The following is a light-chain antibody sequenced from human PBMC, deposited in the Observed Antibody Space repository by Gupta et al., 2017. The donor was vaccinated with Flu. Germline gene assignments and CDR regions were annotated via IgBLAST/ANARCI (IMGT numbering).Light chain of an antibody. Sequence: DTVMTQSPLSLSVAPGEPASISCRSSQSLLHRNGNNYLYWYLQRPGQSPQLLIYLGSNRASGVPDRFFGSGSGTDFTLNISRVEAEDVGVYYCMEHIQTTRCTFGPGTKVDIK. CDR3: MEHIQTTRCT. V-gene: IGKV2-28*01. J-gene: IGKJ3*01. CDR2: LGS. CDR1: QSLLHRNGNNY.